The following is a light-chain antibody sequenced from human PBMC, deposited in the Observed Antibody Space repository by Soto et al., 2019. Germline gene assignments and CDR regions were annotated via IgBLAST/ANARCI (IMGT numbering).Light chain of an antibody. CDR1: QSVSRF. V-gene: IGKV3-11*01. CDR2: DVS. Sequence: EIVLTQSPATLSLSPGERATLSCRASQSVSRFLAWYQQRPGQPPRLLIYDVSKRATGSPTRFSGSGSGTDFTLTISSLEPEDFAVYYCQQRINWPLTFGGGTKVEIK. CDR3: QQRINWPLT. J-gene: IGKJ4*01.